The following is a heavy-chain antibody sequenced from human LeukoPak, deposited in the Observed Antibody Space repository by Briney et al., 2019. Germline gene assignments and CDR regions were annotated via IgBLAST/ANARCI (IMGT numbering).Heavy chain of an antibody. J-gene: IGHJ6*03. Sequence: GGSLSLSCAASGFTFSSYSVNWVRQVPGEGLEWVSAISGSGGRTYYADCVKGRFTISRDNSKNTLYLQMNSLRAEDTAVYYCAKELSDYYDFRSGYPAPMDVWGKGTTVTVSS. D-gene: IGHD3-3*01. CDR2: ISGSGGRT. CDR1: GFTFSSYS. CDR3: AKELSDYYDFRSGYPAPMDV. V-gene: IGHV3-23*01.